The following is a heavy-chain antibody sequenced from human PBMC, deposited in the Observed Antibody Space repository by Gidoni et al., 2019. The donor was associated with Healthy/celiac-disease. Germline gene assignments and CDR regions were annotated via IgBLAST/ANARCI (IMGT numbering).Heavy chain of an antibody. CDR2: IIPIFGTA. CDR1: GGPFSSYA. CDR3: ARAQYYYDSSGYPFDY. D-gene: IGHD3-22*01. V-gene: IGHV1-69*06. Sequence: QVQLVQSGAEVKKPGSSVQVSCKASGGPFSSYAISWVRQAPGQGLEWMGGIIPIFGTANYAQKFQGRVTITADKSTSTAYMELSSLRSEDTAVYYCARAQYYYDSSGYPFDYWGQGTLVTVSS. J-gene: IGHJ4*02.